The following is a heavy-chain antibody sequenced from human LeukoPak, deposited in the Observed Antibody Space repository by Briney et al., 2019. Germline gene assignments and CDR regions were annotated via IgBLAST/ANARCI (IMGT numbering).Heavy chain of an antibody. CDR3: AKDIRRGYNFGYDQFAY. V-gene: IGHV3-30*02. CDR2: IQYNGTTK. Sequence: PGGSLRLSCAASGFIFSNYGMHWVRQAPGKGLEWVAFIQYNGTTKDYADSVKGRFTISRDNSKNTVSLQMNSLTAEDTALYYCAKDIRRGYNFGYDQFAYWGQGTLVTVSS. J-gene: IGHJ4*02. D-gene: IGHD5-18*01. CDR1: GFIFSNYG.